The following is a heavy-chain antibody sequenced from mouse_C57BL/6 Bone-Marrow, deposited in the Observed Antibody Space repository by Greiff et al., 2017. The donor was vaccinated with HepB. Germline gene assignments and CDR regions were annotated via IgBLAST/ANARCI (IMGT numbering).Heavy chain of an antibody. CDR2: IHPNSGST. J-gene: IGHJ2*01. CDR1: GYTFTSYW. Sequence: QVQLKQSGAELVKPGASVKLSCKASGYTFTSYWMHWVKQRPGQGLEWIGMIHPNSGSTNYNEKFKSKATLTVDKSSSTAYMQLSSLTSEDSAVYYCARWAFYYYGSSYSFDYWGQGTTLTVSS. D-gene: IGHD1-1*01. V-gene: IGHV1-64*01. CDR3: ARWAFYYYGSSYSFDY.